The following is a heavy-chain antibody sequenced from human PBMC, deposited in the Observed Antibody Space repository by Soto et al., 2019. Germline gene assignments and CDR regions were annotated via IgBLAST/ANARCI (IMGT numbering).Heavy chain of an antibody. CDR2: IYYSGST. Sequence: PSETLSLTCTVSGGSISSSSYYWGXIRQPPGKGLEWIGSIYYSGSTYYNPSLKSRVTISVDTSKNQFSLKLSSVTAADTAVYYCARREMATMFAFDIWGQGTMVTVSS. V-gene: IGHV4-39*01. J-gene: IGHJ3*02. CDR3: ARREMATMFAFDI. D-gene: IGHD5-12*01. CDR1: GGSISSSSYY.